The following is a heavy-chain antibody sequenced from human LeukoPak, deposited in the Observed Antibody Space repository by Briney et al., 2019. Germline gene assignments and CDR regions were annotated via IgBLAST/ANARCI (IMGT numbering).Heavy chain of an antibody. CDR3: AKTWDFWRGVDV. D-gene: IGHD3-3*01. J-gene: IGHJ6*04. V-gene: IGHV3-23*01. CDR1: GFTFSSYG. Sequence: GGSLRLSCAASGFTFSSYGMSWVRQAPGKGLEWVSVISGSGGSTYYADSVKGRFTISRDNSKNTLYLQMNGLRAEDTAVYHCAKTWDFWRGVDVWGKGTTVTVSS. CDR2: ISGSGGST.